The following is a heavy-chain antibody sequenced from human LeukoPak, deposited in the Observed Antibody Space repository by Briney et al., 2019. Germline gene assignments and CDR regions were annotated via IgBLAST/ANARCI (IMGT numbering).Heavy chain of an antibody. V-gene: IGHV3-23*01. Sequence: GGSLRLSCAASGFSFSHYAMSWVRQAPTRGLEWVSSLRGDGETFYADSVKGRFTLSRDDSRNTVFLQLNNLRVDDTAVYYCAKGASDYYDSSGYFYWGQGTLVTVSS. J-gene: IGHJ4*02. CDR1: GFSFSHYA. D-gene: IGHD3-22*01. CDR3: AKGASDYYDSSGYFY. CDR2: LRGDGET.